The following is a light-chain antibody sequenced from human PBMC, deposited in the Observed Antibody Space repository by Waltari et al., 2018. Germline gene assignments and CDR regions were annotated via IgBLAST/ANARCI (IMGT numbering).Light chain of an antibody. CDR2: LAS. Sequence: DIQMTQSPSSLSASIGDRVTITCRASQTISHFLNCYQQKPGKAPKLLVYLASNLQSGVPSKFSGRGSGTDFSLTSSSLQPDDFATYFCHQTYNSPFTFGPGTKVDVK. CDR1: QTISHF. J-gene: IGKJ3*01. CDR3: HQTYNSPFT. V-gene: IGKV1-39*01.